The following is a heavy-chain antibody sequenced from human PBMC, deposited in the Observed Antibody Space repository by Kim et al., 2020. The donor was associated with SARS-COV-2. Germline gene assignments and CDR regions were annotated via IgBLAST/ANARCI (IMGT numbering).Heavy chain of an antibody. CDR2: T. Sequence: TNYNPSLKSRVTISVDKSKNQFSLKLSSVTAADTAVYYCARAAVTTSIDPWGQGTLVTVSS. V-gene: IGHV4-4*02. J-gene: IGHJ5*02. CDR3: ARAAVTTSIDP. D-gene: IGHD4-4*01.